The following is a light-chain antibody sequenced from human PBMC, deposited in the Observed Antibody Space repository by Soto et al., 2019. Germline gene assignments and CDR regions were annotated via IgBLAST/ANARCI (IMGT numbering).Light chain of an antibody. CDR3: QQYNSWTTIT. J-gene: IGKJ5*01. CDR1: QSISSK. V-gene: IGKV3-15*01. Sequence: EIVMTQSPATLSVSPGERATLSCRASQSISSKLGWYQQRPGQAPRLLIYGASTRATGIPARFSGSGSGTEFTLTIRRLQSEDSAVYYCQQYNSWTTITFGQGTRLEIK. CDR2: GAS.